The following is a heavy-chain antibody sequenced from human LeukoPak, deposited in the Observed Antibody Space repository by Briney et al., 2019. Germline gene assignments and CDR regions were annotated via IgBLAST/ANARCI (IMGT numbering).Heavy chain of an antibody. V-gene: IGHV1-2*02. J-gene: IGHJ3*01. CDR2: LVAKNGGT. CDR1: ESIFTNLL. Sequence: ASVKVSCKASESIFTNLLIHWVRQAPGQGLEWMGWLVAKNGGTHYAQNFQGRVTMTRDTSIRTAYMELSGLRSDDTAAYYCAREGVDFDSWGQGTMVTVSS. CDR3: AREGVDFDS.